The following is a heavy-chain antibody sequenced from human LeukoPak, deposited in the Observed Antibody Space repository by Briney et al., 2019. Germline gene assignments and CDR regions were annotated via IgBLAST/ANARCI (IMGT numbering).Heavy chain of an antibody. D-gene: IGHD6-19*01. J-gene: IGHJ4*02. V-gene: IGHV1-24*01. Sequence: GASVKVSCKVSGYALNELTMHWVRQSPGKGLEWMTGFDPLDGEIRYAQKFQGRALMTVDISADTAYMELRSLRSEDTAVYYCARGGVSQWLVYWGQGTLVTVSS. CDR2: FDPLDGEI. CDR3: ARGGVSQWLVY. CDR1: GYALNELT.